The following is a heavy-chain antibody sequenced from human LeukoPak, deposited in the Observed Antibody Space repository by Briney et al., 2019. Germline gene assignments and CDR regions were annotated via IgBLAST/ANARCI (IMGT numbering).Heavy chain of an antibody. CDR3: ARVRYCSSTSCLWTGAFDI. D-gene: IGHD2-2*01. Sequence: ASVKVSCKTSGYTFTGYYMHWVRQAPGQGLEWMGWINPNSGGTYYAQKFQGRVTMPSDTSISTAYMELSRLRSDNTAVYYCARVRYCSSTSCLWTGAFDIWGQGTMVTVSS. V-gene: IGHV1-2*02. CDR1: GYTFTGYY. J-gene: IGHJ3*02. CDR2: INPNSGGT.